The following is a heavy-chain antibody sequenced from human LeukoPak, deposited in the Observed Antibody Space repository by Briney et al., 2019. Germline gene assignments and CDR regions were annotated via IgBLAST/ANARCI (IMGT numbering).Heavy chain of an antibody. CDR2: ISAYNGNT. J-gene: IGHJ6*02. CDR3: ASVNGDYGDYYGMDV. Sequence: GAPVKVSCKASGYTFTSYGISWVRQAPGQGLEWMGWISAYNGNTNYAQKLQGRVTMTTDTSTSTAYMELRSLRSDDTAVYYCASVNGDYGDYYGMDVWGQGTTVTVSS. D-gene: IGHD4-17*01. V-gene: IGHV1-18*01. CDR1: GYTFTSYG.